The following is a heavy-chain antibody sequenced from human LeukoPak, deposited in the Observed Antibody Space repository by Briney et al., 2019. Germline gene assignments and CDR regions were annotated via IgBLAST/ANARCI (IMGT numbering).Heavy chain of an antibody. D-gene: IGHD1-14*01. J-gene: IGHJ5*02. V-gene: IGHV1-8*01. CDR2: MNPNSGNT. CDR1: GYTFTSYD. CDR3: ARELNRDGFDP. Sequence: GASVKVSCKASGYTFTSYDINWVRQATGQGLEWMGWMNPNSGNTGYAQKFQGRVTMTRITSISTVYMELSSLRSEDTAMYYCARELNRDGFDPWGQGTLVTVSS.